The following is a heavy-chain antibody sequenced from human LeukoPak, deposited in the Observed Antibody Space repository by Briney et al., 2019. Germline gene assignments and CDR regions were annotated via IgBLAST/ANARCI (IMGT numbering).Heavy chain of an antibody. Sequence: ASVKVSCTASGGTFSSYAISWVRQAPGQGLEWMGGIIPIFGTANYAQKFQGRVTITADKSTSTAYMELSSLRSEDAAVYYCARGYYDILTGYFRAAFDIWGQGTMVTVSS. V-gene: IGHV1-69*06. CDR2: IIPIFGTA. D-gene: IGHD3-9*01. J-gene: IGHJ3*02. CDR3: ARGYYDILTGYFRAAFDI. CDR1: GGTFSSYA.